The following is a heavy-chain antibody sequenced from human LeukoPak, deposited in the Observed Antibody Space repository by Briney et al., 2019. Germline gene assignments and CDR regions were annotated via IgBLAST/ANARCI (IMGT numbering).Heavy chain of an antibody. D-gene: IGHD2-15*01. V-gene: IGHV4-30-4*08. Sequence: SQTLSLTCTVSGGSISGSDYFWGWIRQPPGKGLEWIGYFYYSGFTYYNPSLKSRATISVDMSKNQFSLKLSSVTAADTAVYYCARFRNLGSGHAFDIWSQGTMVTVSS. CDR1: GGSISGSDYF. J-gene: IGHJ3*02. CDR3: ARFRNLGSGHAFDI. CDR2: FYYSGFT.